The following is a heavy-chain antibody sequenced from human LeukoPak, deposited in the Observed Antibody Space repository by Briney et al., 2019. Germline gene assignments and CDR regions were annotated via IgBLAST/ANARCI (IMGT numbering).Heavy chain of an antibody. J-gene: IGHJ4*02. CDR1: GFTLSGNY. V-gene: IGHV3-53*01. CDR2: IYSGGST. D-gene: IGHD5-24*01. Sequence: HPGGSLRLSCAPSGFTLSGNYMSWVRQAPGKGLEWVSVIYSGGSTYYADSVKGRFTISRDNSKNTLYLQMNSLRAEDTAVYYCARDLDRDGYNTGGYWGQGTLVSVSS. CDR3: ARDLDRDGYNTGGY.